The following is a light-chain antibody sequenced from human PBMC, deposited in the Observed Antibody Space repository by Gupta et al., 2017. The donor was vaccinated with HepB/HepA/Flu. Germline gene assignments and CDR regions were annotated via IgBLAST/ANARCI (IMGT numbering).Light chain of an antibody. CDR1: QSVSNKY. CDR2: VAS. V-gene: IGKV3-20*01. Sequence: EIVLTQSPGTLSLSPGERVTLSCRASQSVSNKYLAWYRQKPGQAPRLLIYVASSRATGIPDRFSGSGSGTDFTLTISRLEPEDFGVFYCQQYGRSSITFGQGTRLEIK. J-gene: IGKJ5*01. CDR3: QQYGRSSIT.